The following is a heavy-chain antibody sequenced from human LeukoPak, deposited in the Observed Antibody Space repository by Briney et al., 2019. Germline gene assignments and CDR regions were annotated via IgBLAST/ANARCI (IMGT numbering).Heavy chain of an antibody. J-gene: IGHJ4*02. CDR2: IYSGGST. CDR1: GFTVNSNY. V-gene: IGHV3-53*01. D-gene: IGHD3-22*01. Sequence: PGGSLRLSCAASGFTVNSNYMNWVRQAPGKGLEWVSVIYSGGSTYYADSVKGRFTISRDNSKSTLYLQMNSLRAEDTAVYYCAEPEGGYYDIRPDWGRGTLVTVSS. CDR3: AEPEGGYYDIRPD.